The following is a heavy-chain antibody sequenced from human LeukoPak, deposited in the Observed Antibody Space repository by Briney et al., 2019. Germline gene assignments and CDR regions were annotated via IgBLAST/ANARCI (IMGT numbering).Heavy chain of an antibody. D-gene: IGHD3-16*01. J-gene: IGHJ3*02. CDR1: GFTFSDYI. V-gene: IGHV3-72*01. CDR3: SRDGGEGGNSAFDI. Sequence: PGGSLRLSCAASGFTFSDYIMDWVRQAPGKGLEWVGRIRRGANSYTTGYAASVKGRFTISRDDSKNSLYLHMNSLKTEDTAVYHCSRDGGEGGNSAFDIWGQGTMVTVSS. CDR2: IRRGANSYTT.